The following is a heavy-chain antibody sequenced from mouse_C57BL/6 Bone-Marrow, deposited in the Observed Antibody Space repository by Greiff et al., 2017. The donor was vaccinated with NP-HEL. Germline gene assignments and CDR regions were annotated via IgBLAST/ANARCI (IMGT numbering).Heavy chain of an antibody. Sequence: QVQLQQSGAELARPGASVKLSCKASGYTFTSYGISWVKQRTGQGLEWIGEIYPRSGNTYYSEKFKGKATLTADKSSSTAYMELRSLTSEDSAVYFCARKDSSGYGFDYWGQGTTLTVSS. J-gene: IGHJ2*01. CDR1: GYTFTSYG. V-gene: IGHV1-81*01. D-gene: IGHD3-2*02. CDR3: ARKDSSGYGFDY. CDR2: IYPRSGNT.